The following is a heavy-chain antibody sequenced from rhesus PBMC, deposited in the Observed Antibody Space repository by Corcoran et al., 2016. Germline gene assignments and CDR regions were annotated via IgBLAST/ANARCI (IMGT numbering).Heavy chain of an antibody. CDR2: ISPYNGNK. CDR1: GYTFTSNY. CDR3: TRRRETGPFDY. V-gene: IGHV1-180*01. D-gene: IGHD5-24*01. J-gene: IGHJ4*01. Sequence: QVQLVQSGGEIKQPGASVKVSCKASGYTFTSNYMHWVRQAPGQGLEWIGLISPYNGNKDYAQNFQGRVTITTDASTSTGYMELSSLRSEDTAVYYCTRRRETGPFDYWGQGVLVTVSS.